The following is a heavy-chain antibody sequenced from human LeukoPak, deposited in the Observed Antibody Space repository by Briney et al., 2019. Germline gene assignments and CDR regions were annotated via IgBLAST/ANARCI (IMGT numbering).Heavy chain of an antibody. CDR2: TWFDGSQK. V-gene: IGHV3-33*06. D-gene: IGHD1-26*01. CDR1: GFSFRDFG. J-gene: IGHJ4*02. Sequence: GRSLRLSCAVSGFSFRDFGFHWARQAPGKGLEWVAVTWFDGSQKYYADSVKGRFTISRDNSKNTLYLEMNSLRVEDTAVYYCAKWEGTRQFYFGYWGQGALVTVSS. CDR3: AKWEGTRQFYFGY.